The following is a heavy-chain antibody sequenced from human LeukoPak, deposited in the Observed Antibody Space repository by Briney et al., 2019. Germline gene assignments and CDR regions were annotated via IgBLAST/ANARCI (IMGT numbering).Heavy chain of an antibody. D-gene: IGHD2-15*01. CDR3: ARLGHCSGKTCAHFDP. J-gene: IGHJ5*02. CDR2: IYPGDFDT. CDR1: GYSFTKYW. Sequence: PGESLKISCKGPGYSFTKYWIGWVRQMPGKGLEWMGIIYPGDFDTRYSPSFQGQVTISADKSISTAYLQWSNLKASDTAMYWCARLGHCSGKTCAHFDPWGQGTLGTVSS. V-gene: IGHV5-51*01.